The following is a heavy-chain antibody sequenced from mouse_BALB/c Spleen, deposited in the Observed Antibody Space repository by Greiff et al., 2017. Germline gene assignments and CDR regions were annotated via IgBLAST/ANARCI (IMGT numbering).Heavy chain of an antibody. V-gene: IGHV5-9-3*01. CDR3: ASDQDYFDY. CDR1: GFTFSSYA. J-gene: IGHJ2*01. CDR2: ISSGGSYT. Sequence: EVQLVESGGGLVKPGGSLKLSCAASGFTFSSYAMSWVRQTPEKRLEWVATISSGGSYTYYPDSVKGRFTISRDNAKNTLYLQMSSLRSEDTAMYYCASDQDYFDYWGQGTTLTVSS. D-gene: IGHD3-2*02.